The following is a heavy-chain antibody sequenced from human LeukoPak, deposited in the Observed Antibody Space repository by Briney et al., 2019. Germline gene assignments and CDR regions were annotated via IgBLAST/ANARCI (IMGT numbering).Heavy chain of an antibody. V-gene: IGHV3-21*01. Sequence: GGSLRLSCAASGFTFSSYSMNWVRQAPGKGLEWVSSISSSSSYIYYADSVKGRFTISRDNAKNSLYLQMNSLRAEDTAVYYCARKLLELGNSWFDPWGQGTLVTVSS. D-gene: IGHD7-27*01. CDR3: ARKLLELGNSWFDP. CDR1: GFTFSSYS. J-gene: IGHJ5*02. CDR2: ISSSSSYI.